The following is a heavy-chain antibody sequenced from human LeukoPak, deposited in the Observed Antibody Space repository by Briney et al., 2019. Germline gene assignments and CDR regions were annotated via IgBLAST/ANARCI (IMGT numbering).Heavy chain of an antibody. J-gene: IGHJ5*02. CDR1: GDSISTSYY. D-gene: IGHD6-13*01. V-gene: IGHV4-38-2*02. CDR2: IYHSGAT. Sequence: SETLSLTCSVSGDSISTSYYWAWVRRSPGKGLEWIGSIYHSGATDYNPSLKSRLTMSVDTSKNQFSLKLTSVTAADTAVYHCARGRAGRLGWFNPWGQGTLVTISS. CDR3: ARGRAGRLGWFNP.